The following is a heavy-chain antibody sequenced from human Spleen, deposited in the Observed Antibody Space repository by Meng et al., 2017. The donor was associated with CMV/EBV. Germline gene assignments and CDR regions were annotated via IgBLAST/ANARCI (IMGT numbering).Heavy chain of an antibody. CDR2: IYYSGST. CDR1: GGSISSSSYY. V-gene: IGHV4-39*07. Sequence: QRQESGPGLGKPSQTMSLTCTVSGGSISSSSYYWGWIRQPPGKGLEWIGSIYYSGSTYYNPSLKSRVTISVDTSKNQFSLKLSSVTAADTAVYYCARDRGGNWGQGTLVTVSS. D-gene: IGHD6-25*01. CDR3: ARDRGGN. J-gene: IGHJ4*02.